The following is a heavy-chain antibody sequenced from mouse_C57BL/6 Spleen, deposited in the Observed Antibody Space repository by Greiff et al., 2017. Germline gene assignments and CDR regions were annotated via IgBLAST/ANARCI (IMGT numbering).Heavy chain of an antibody. V-gene: IGHV2-3*01. CDR3: AKPESLAMDY. J-gene: IGHJ4*01. D-gene: IGHD6-2*01. Sequence: VQLQESGPGLVAPSQSLSISCTVSGFSFTSYGVSWVRQPPGQGLAWLGVIWGDGGTTYHSALISRLGISKDNSKCQVFLKLNCLESDDTTTDYFAKPESLAMDYWGQGTSVTVSS. CDR2: IWGDGGT. CDR1: GFSFTSYG.